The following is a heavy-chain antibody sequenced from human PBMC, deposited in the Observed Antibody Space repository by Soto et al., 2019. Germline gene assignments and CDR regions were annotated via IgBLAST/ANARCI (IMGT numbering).Heavy chain of an antibody. CDR1: GFTFSSYG. J-gene: IGHJ4*02. CDR3: AKVSMALDY. CDR2: ISYDGSNK. Sequence: QVQLVESGGGVVQPGRSLRLSCAASGFTFSSYGMHWVRQAPGKGLEWVAVISYDGSNKYYADSVKGRFTIYRDNSKNTLYLQMNSLRAEDKAVYYCAKVSMALDYWGQGTLVNVSS. V-gene: IGHV3-30*18. D-gene: IGHD3-10*01.